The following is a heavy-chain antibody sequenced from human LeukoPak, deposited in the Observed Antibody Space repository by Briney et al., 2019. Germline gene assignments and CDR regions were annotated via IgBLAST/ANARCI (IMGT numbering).Heavy chain of an antibody. D-gene: IGHD3-10*01. CDR1: GGTFSRYA. CDR3: ARGDYYGSGSYPPPY. V-gene: IGHV1-69*13. Sequence: SVKVSCKASGGTFSRYAISWVRQPPGQGLEWMGGIIPIFGTANYAQKFQGRVTITADESTSTAYMELSSLRSEDTAVYYCARGDYYGSGSYPPPYWGHGPLVTVSS. J-gene: IGHJ4*01. CDR2: IIPIFGTA.